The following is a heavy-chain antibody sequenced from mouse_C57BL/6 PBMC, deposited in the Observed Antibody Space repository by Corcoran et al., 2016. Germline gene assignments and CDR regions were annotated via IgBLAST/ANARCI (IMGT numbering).Heavy chain of an antibody. D-gene: IGHD2-4*01. CDR2: INPYNGGT. CDR1: GYTFTDYY. J-gene: IGHJ4*01. CDR3: ARGGLRPFYYAMDY. Sequence: EVQLQQSGPVLVKPGASVKMSCKASGYTFTDYYMNWVKQSHGKSLEWIGVINPYNGGTSYNQKFKGKATLTVDKSSSTAYMELNSLTSEDSAVYYCARGGLRPFYYAMDYWGQGTSVTVSS. V-gene: IGHV1-19*01.